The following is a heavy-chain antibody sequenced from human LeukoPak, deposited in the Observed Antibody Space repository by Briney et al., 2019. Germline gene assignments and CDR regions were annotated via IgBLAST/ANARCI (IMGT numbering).Heavy chain of an antibody. CDR1: GGSVSSGSYY. D-gene: IGHD2-21*02. Sequence: SETLSLTCTVSGGSVSSGSYYWGWFHQPPGKGLEWIGSIFYSGSTYYNPSLKSRVTLAVDTSKNQISLKLSSVTAADTAVYYCARYCGGDCYSPYFGMDVGGQGTTVTVSS. V-gene: IGHV4-39*01. CDR3: ARYCGGDCYSPYFGMDV. CDR2: IFYSGST. J-gene: IGHJ6*02.